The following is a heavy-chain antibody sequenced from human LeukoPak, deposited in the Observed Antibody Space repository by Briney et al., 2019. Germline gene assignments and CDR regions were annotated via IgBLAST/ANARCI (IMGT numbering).Heavy chain of an antibody. D-gene: IGHD4-11*01. CDR3: ARGSNYYYYGMDV. V-gene: IGHV4-30-4*01. J-gene: IGHJ6*02. Sequence: SETLSLTCTVSGGSISSYYWSWIRQPPGKGLEWIGYIYCSGSTYYNPSLKSRVTISVDTSKNQFFLKLSSVTAADTAVYYCARGSNYYYYGMDVWGQGTTVTVSS. CDR1: GGSISSYY. CDR2: IYCSGST.